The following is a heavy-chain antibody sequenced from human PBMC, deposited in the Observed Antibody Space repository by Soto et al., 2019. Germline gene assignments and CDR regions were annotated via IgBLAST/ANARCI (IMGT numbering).Heavy chain of an antibody. V-gene: IGHV1-69*02. CDR2: IIPILGIA. CDR3: ASIEVEDWVLDY. J-gene: IGHJ4*02. D-gene: IGHD3-9*01. Sequence: QVQLVQSGAEVKKPGSSVKVSCKAGRGTFSSYTMRWVRQAPGQGLEWMGRIIPILGIANYAQKFQGRVTITADKSTSTAYMELSSLRSEDTAVYYCASIEVEDWVLDYWGQGTLVTVSS. CDR1: RGTFSSYT.